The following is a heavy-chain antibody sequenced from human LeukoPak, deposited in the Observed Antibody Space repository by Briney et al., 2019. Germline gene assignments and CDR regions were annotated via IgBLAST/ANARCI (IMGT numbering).Heavy chain of an antibody. CDR3: ARGGRANYYDSSGPTEFFFDY. V-gene: IGHV1-8*03. CDR1: GYTFTSYD. D-gene: IGHD3-22*01. CDR2: MNPNSGNT. Sequence: ASVKVSCKASGYTFTSYDINWVRQATGQGLEWMGWMNPNSGNTGYAQKFQGRVTITRNASISTAYMELSSLRSEGTAVYYCARGGRANYYDSSGPTEFFFDYWGQGTLVTVSS. J-gene: IGHJ4*02.